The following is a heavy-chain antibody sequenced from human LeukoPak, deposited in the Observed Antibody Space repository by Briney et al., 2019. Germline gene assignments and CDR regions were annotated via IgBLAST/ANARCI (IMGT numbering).Heavy chain of an antibody. CDR3: ARDRAPYCGGDCSDACDI. V-gene: IGHV3-21*01. D-gene: IGHD2-21*02. CDR2: ITTSSNYI. CDR1: GFTFSTYS. J-gene: IGHJ3*02. Sequence: GGSLRLSCAASGFTFSTYSMNWVRQAPGKGLEWVSSITTSSNYIYYADSVKGRFTISRDNAKNSLYLQMNSLRAEDTAVYYCARDRAPYCGGDCSDACDIWGQGTMVTVSS.